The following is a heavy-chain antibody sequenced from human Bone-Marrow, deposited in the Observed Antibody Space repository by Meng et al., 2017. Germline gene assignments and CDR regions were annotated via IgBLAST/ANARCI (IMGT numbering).Heavy chain of an antibody. Sequence: GGSLRLSCAASGFTFSDYYMSWIRQAPGKGLEWVSYISSSGSTIYYADSVKGRFTISRDNSKNTLYLQMNSLRAEDTAVYYCARDRYSSGWYSYYYYYYGMDVWGQGTTVTGAS. D-gene: IGHD6-19*01. CDR2: ISSSGSTI. CDR3: ARDRYSSGWYSYYYYYYGMDV. V-gene: IGHV3-11*04. J-gene: IGHJ6*01. CDR1: GFTFSDYY.